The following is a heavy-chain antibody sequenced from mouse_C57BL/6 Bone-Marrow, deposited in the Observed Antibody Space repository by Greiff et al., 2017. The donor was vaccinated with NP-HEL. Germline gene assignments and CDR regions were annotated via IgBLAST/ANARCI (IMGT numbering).Heavy chain of an antibody. CDR1: GFTFSDFY. J-gene: IGHJ2*01. Sequence: EVNVVESGGGLVQSGRSLRLSCATSGFTFSDFYMEWVRQAPGKGLEWIAASRNKANDYTTEYSASVKGRFIVSRDTSQSILYLQMNALRAEDTAIYYCARDYYGDYWGQGTTLTVSS. V-gene: IGHV7-1*01. CDR2: SRNKANDYTT. CDR3: ARDYYGDY. D-gene: IGHD1-1*01.